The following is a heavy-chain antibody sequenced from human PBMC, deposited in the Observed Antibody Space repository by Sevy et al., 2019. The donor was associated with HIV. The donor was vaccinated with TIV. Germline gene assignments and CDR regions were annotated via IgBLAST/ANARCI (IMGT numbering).Heavy chain of an antibody. V-gene: IGHV3-30*04. CDR2: ISYDGSFT. CDR1: GFIFSDYT. D-gene: IGHD6-13*01. J-gene: IGHJ4*02. Sequence: VGSLRLSCAASGFIFSDYTLHWVRQAPGTGLEWVAVISYDGSFTYYADSVEGRFTISRDNSKNTLFLQMNSLRHEDTAVYYCARSQSSSSHYFDYWGQGTLVTVSS. CDR3: ARSQSSSSHYFDY.